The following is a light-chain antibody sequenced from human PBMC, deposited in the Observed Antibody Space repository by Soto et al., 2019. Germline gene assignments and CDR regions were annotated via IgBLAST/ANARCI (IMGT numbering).Light chain of an antibody. Sequence: DIQMTQSPSSLSASVGDSVTITCRASQYISSYVNWYQQKPGKAPKFLIYGASDLQRGVPSRFSGSGSGTDVTLTINSLQPEDFATYYCQQSYSRPLTFGPGTKLDIK. J-gene: IGKJ3*01. V-gene: IGKV1-39*01. CDR2: GAS. CDR1: QYISSY. CDR3: QQSYSRPLT.